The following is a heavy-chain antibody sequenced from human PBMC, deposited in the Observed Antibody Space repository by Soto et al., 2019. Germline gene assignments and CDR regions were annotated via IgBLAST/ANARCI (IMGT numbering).Heavy chain of an antibody. CDR3: AREPVGPDYAMDV. CDR1: GFSFNSHA. Sequence: GGSLRLSCAASGFSFNSHAMTWVRQAPGRGLEWVAAINSGVDAFYADSVKGRFTISRDNSKDTLYLQMDSLRVEDTGLYFCAREPVGPDYAMDVWGQGTMVTVSS. V-gene: IGHV3-23*01. D-gene: IGHD1-26*01. J-gene: IGHJ6*02. CDR2: INSGVDA.